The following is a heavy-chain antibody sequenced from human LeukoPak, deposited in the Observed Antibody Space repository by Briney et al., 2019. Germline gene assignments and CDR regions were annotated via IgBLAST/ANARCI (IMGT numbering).Heavy chain of an antibody. CDR2: IYYSGST. J-gene: IGHJ4*02. V-gene: IGHV4-39*01. CDR1: GGSISSSSYY. CDR3: ARWEMGTICSSTSCYRLFDY. D-gene: IGHD2-2*01. Sequence: SETLSLTCTVSGGSISSSSYYWGWIRQPPGKGLEWIGSIYYSGSTYYNPSLKSRVTISVDTSKNQFSLKLSSVTAADTAVYYCARWEMGTICSSTSCYRLFDYWGQGTLVTVSS.